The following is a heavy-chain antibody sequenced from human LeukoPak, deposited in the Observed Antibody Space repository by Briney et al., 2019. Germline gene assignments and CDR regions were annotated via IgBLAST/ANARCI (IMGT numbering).Heavy chain of an antibody. Sequence: GGSLRLSCAASGFTFSSYAMSWVRQAPGKGLEWVPAISGSGGSTYYADSVKGRFTISRDNSKNTLYLQMNSLRAEDTAVYYCAKVYGYDFWSGYQKYYFDYWGQGTLVTVSS. D-gene: IGHD3-3*01. J-gene: IGHJ4*02. CDR2: ISGSGGST. CDR3: AKVYGYDFWSGYQKYYFDY. V-gene: IGHV3-23*01. CDR1: GFTFSSYA.